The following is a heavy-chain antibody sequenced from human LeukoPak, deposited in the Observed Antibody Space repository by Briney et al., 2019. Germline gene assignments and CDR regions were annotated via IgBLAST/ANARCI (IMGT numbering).Heavy chain of an antibody. D-gene: IGHD3-22*01. CDR3: ARGTGYDSSGYDNWFDP. J-gene: IGHJ5*02. CDR1: GYTFTGYY. V-gene: IGHV1-2*02. CDR2: INPNSGGT. Sequence: ASVTVSCKASGYTFTGYYRHWVRQAPGQGLEWMGWINPNSGGTNYAQKFQGRVTMTRDTSISTAYMELSRLRSDDTAVYYCARGTGYDSSGYDNWFDPWGQGTLVTVSS.